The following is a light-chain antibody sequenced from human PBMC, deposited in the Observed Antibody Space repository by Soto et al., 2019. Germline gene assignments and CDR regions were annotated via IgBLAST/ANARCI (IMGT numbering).Light chain of an antibody. V-gene: IGKV3-11*01. CDR2: DAS. CDR3: HQRQRWPRT. CDR1: QSINTY. J-gene: IGKJ1*01. Sequence: ENVLTQSPATLSLSPGEGATLSCRASQSINTYLAWYQQKPGQAPRLLIYDASKRATGIPARFSGSGSGTNFTLTISSLEPEDFAVYYCHQRQRWPRTFGQGTKVDIK.